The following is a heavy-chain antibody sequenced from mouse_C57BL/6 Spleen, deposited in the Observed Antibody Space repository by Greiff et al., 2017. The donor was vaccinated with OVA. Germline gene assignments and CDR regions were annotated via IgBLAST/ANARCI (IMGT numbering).Heavy chain of an antibody. D-gene: IGHD5-2*01. Sequence: VQLQQSGPELVKPGASVKMSCKASGYTFTDYNMHWVKQSHGKSLEWIGYINPNNGGTSYNQKFKGKATLTVDKSSSTAYMELRSLTSEDSAVYYCARGGIRGGYFDYWGQGTTLTVSS. J-gene: IGHJ2*01. V-gene: IGHV1-22*01. CDR2: INPNNGGT. CDR1: GYTFTDYN. CDR3: ARGGIRGGYFDY.